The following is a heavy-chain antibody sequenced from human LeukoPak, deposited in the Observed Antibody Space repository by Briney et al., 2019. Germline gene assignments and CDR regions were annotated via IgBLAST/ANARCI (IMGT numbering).Heavy chain of an antibody. V-gene: IGHV4-39*01. Sequence: SETLSLTCTVSGGSISSSSYYWGWIRQPPGKGLEWIGSIYYSGSTYYNPSLKSRVTISVDTSKNQFSLKLSSVTAADTAVYYCARPSTAMVIDYWGQGTLVTASS. CDR1: GGSISSSSYY. J-gene: IGHJ4*02. D-gene: IGHD5-18*01. CDR3: ARPSTAMVIDY. CDR2: IYYSGST.